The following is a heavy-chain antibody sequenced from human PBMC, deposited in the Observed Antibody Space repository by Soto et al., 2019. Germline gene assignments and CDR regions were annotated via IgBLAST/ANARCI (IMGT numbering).Heavy chain of an antibody. D-gene: IGHD5-12*01. CDR2: INPNGGVT. V-gene: IGHV1-2*04. Sequence: QVQLVQSGAEVKKPGASVTVSCRSSGDTLNDYYIHWVRQAPGQGLEWMGWINPNGGVTKYAQKFQGWVSMTRDTSIRTVYMQLSRLRSDDTAVYHCARESGGATATLDYYYFYMDVWGTGTTVTVSS. CDR1: GDTLNDYY. J-gene: IGHJ6*03. CDR3: ARESGGATATLDYYYFYMDV.